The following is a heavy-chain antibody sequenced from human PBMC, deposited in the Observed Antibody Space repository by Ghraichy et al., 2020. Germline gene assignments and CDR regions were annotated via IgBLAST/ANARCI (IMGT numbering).Heavy chain of an antibody. CDR1: GFTFSSYA. V-gene: IGHV3-23*01. CDR2: ISGSGGST. D-gene: IGHD3-10*01. Sequence: GGSLRLSCAASGFTFSSYAMTWVRQAPGKGLEWVSVISGSGGSTYYADSVKGRFTISRDNSKNTLYLQMNSLRAEDTAVYYCAKDPRTQQYGSGRGYFDYWGQGTLVTVSS. J-gene: IGHJ4*02. CDR3: AKDPRTQQYGSGRGYFDY.